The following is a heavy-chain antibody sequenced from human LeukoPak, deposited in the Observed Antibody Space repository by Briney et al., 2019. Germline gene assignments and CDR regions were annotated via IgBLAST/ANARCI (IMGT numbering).Heavy chain of an antibody. Sequence: SETLSLTCTVSGGSISSYYWSWLRQPPGKGLEWIGYIYYSGSTNYNPSLKSRVTISVDTSKNQFSLKPPSVTAADTAVYYCARQKYYYGSGSYGLSWFDPWGQGTLVTVPS. CDR3: ARQKYYYGSGSYGLSWFDP. V-gene: IGHV4-59*01. D-gene: IGHD3-10*01. CDR1: GGSISSYY. CDR2: IYYSGST. J-gene: IGHJ5*02.